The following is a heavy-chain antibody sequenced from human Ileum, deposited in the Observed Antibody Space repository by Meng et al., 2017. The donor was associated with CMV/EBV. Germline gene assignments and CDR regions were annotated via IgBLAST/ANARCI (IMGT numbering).Heavy chain of an antibody. J-gene: IGHJ4*02. CDR1: GFTFSSYA. CDR2: ISGSGGST. CDR3: SNTTSRYCSSTSCHMGG. V-gene: IGHV3-23*01. D-gene: IGHD2-2*01. Sequence: GSLRLSCAASGFTFSSYAMSWVRQAPGKGLEWVSSISGSGGSTYYADSVKGRFTISRDNSKNTLYLQMNSRRGEDTAVYYCSNTTSRYCSSTSCHMGGWGQGTLVTVSS.